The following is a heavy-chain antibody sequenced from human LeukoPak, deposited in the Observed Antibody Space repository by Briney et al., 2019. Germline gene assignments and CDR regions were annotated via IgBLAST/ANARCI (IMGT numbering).Heavy chain of an antibody. J-gene: IGHJ3*02. D-gene: IGHD3-22*01. CDR3: ARRPEYYDSSGAFDI. Sequence: SETLSLTCTVSGGSISSYYWSWIRQPPGKGLEWIGYIYYSGSTNYNPSLKSRVTISVDTSKNQFSLKLSSVTAADTAVYYCARRPEYYDSSGAFDIWGQGTMVTVSS. V-gene: IGHV4-59*01. CDR1: GGSISSYY. CDR2: IYYSGST.